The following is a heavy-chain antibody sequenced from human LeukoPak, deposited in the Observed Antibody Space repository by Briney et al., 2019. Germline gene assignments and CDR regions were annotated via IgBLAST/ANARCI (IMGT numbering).Heavy chain of an antibody. CDR1: GYTFTNYD. Sequence: ASVKVSCKTSGYTFTNYDINWVRQATGQGLEWMGWMNPNSGNTGYAQKFQGRVTMTRDTSMSTAYMELSSLTSEDTAVYYCARLVVRGVLGPWGQGTPVTVSS. J-gene: IGHJ5*02. V-gene: IGHV1-8*01. CDR3: ARLVVRGVLGP. CDR2: MNPNSGNT. D-gene: IGHD3-10*01.